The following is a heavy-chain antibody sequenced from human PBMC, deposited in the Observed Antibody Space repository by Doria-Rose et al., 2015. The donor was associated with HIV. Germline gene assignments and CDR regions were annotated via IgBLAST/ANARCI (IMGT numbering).Heavy chain of an antibody. V-gene: IGHV2-26*01. CDR1: GVSLSSPGMG. D-gene: IGHD6-13*01. Sequence: QITLKESGPVLVKPTETLTLTCTVSGVSLSSPGMGVSWICQPPGKALEWLAHTFSDDARSYKTSLKSRLTISRGTSKSQVVLTMTDMDPVDTATYYCARIKSSRWYHKYYFDFWGQGTLVIVSA. J-gene: IGHJ4*02. CDR2: TFSDDAR. CDR3: ARIKSSRWYHKYYFDF.